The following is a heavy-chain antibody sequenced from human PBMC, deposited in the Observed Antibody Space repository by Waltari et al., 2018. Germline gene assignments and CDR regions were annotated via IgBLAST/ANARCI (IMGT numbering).Heavy chain of an antibody. J-gene: IGHJ5*02. V-gene: IGHV1-8*03. Sequence: QVQLVQSGAEVKKLGASVQVSCKASGNSLTNYDINWVRQAPGQGLEWMGWMNPNSGNTGYAQKFQGRVTITRDTSISTVYMELSSLRSEDTAVYYCATRAGSYWFDPWGQGSLVTVSS. CDR1: GNSLTNYD. CDR2: MNPNSGNT. D-gene: IGHD1-26*01. CDR3: ATRAGSYWFDP.